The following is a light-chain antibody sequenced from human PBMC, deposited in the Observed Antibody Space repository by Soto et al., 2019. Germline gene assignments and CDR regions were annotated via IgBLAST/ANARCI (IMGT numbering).Light chain of an antibody. Sequence: EIQMTQSPTSLSASVGDRVTITFRASHSINIWLAWFQQKPGKAPKLLISDVSSLESGVPSRFSGSGFGTEFTLTISSLQPDDVATYYCQQYNSYWTFGQRSMVDVK. J-gene: IGKJ1*01. CDR2: DVS. CDR1: HSINIW. V-gene: IGKV1-5*01. CDR3: QQYNSYWT.